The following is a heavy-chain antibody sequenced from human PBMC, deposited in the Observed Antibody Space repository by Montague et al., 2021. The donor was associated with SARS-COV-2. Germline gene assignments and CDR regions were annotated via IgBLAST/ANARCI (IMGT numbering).Heavy chain of an antibody. Sequence: SLRLSCAASGFTFGTSWMPWVRQAPGKGLVWVSRINSDGSTTTYADSVKGRFTISRDNAKNTVYLQMNSLRDEDTAVYYCAGSSQYFGYWGQGTLVTVSS. CDR1: GFTFGTSW. D-gene: IGHD3-10*01. V-gene: IGHV3-74*01. CDR2: INSDGSTT. J-gene: IGHJ4*02. CDR3: AGSSQYFGY.